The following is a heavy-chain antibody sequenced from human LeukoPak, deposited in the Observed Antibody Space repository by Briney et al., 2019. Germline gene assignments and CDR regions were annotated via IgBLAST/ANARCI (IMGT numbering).Heavy chain of an antibody. CDR3: ARHEDSSGYYSY. V-gene: IGHV4-39*01. J-gene: IGHJ4*02. CDR1: GGSINRSTYS. Sequence: SETLSLTCTVSGGSINRSTYSWAWIRQPPGKGLEWIGNIYYSGSTYYNPSLKSRVTISVDTSKNQVSLKLSSVTAADTAVYYCARHEDSSGYYSYWGQGTLVTVSS. D-gene: IGHD3-22*01. CDR2: IYYSGST.